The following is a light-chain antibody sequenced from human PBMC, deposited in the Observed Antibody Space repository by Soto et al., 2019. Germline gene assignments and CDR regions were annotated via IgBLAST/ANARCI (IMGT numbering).Light chain of an antibody. V-gene: IGLV2-14*03. J-gene: IGLJ1*01. CDR3: SSYTSSTTLYV. CDR2: DVS. Sequence: QSVLTQPASVSGSPGQSITISCTGSSSDVGNYNYVSWYQQHPGEAPELIIYDVSNRPSGVSNRFSGSKSGNTASLTISGLQAEDEADYYCSSYTSSTTLYVFGTGTRSPS. CDR1: SSDVGNYNY.